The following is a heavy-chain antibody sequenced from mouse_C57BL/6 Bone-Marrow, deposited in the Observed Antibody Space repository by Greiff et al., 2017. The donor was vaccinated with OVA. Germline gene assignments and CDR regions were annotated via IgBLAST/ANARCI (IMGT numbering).Heavy chain of an antibody. J-gene: IGHJ4*01. Sequence: QVQLQQSGAELARPGASVKMSCKASGYTFTSYTMHWVKQRPGQGLEWIGYINPSSGYTKYNQKFKDKATLTADKSSSTAYMQLSSLTSEDSAVYKCARWLRHYAMDYWGQGTSVTVS. D-gene: IGHD2-2*01. CDR1: GYTFTSYT. CDR3: ARWLRHYAMDY. CDR2: INPSSGYT. V-gene: IGHV1-4*01.